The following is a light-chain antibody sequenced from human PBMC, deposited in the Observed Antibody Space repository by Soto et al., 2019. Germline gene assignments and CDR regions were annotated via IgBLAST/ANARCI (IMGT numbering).Light chain of an antibody. CDR3: QQYGSSPFT. V-gene: IGKV3-20*01. CDR2: GAS. J-gene: IGKJ3*01. Sequence: EIVLTQSPGTLSLSPGERATLSCRASQSVSSSFLAWYQQKPGQAPRLLIYGASSRATGIPDRFSGGGSGTDFTLTISRLETEDFAVYYCQQYGSSPFTFGPGTKVDIK. CDR1: QSVSSSF.